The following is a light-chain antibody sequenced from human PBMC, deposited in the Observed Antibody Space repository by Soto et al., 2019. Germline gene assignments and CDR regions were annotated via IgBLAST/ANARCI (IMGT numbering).Light chain of an antibody. V-gene: IGKV1-5*01. CDR3: QRYNDK. CDR1: RDTNYW. CDR2: GAS. J-gene: IGKJ1*01. Sequence: IQVTPSPSTPSPSVGDRVTITCRAGRDTNYWLAWYQQKAGRAPKLLIYGASTLASGVPSRFSGSGSGTEFTLTISSLQPDDSATYFCQRYNDKFGQGTKVDIK.